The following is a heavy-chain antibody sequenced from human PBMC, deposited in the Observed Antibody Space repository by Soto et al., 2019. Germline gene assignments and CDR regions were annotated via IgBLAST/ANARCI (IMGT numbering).Heavy chain of an antibody. CDR3: ARGRYCLTGRCFPNWFDS. D-gene: IGHD7-27*01. CDR2: IYKSATT. V-gene: IGHV4-30-4*01. J-gene: IGHJ5*01. CDR1: GDSISNLDYF. Sequence: QVQLLESGPGLVKPSQTLSLTCSVSGDSISNLDYFWAWIRQPPGQAPDYIGYIYKSATTYYNPSFESRVAISVDTSKSQFSLNVTSVTAADTAVYFCARGRYCLTGRCFPNWFDSWGQGALVTVSS.